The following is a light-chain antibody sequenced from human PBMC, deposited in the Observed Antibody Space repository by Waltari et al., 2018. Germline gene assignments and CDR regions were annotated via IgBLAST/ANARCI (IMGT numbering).Light chain of an antibody. Sequence: SYELTQPPSVSVSPGQTARITCSGHALPKPYAYWYQQKPGQAPVLVIYKDSERPSGIPERFSGSSSGTTVTLTISGVQAEDEADYYCQSADSSGSWVFGGGTKLTVL. CDR1: ALPKPY. J-gene: IGLJ3*02. V-gene: IGLV3-25*03. CDR3: QSADSSGSWV. CDR2: KDS.